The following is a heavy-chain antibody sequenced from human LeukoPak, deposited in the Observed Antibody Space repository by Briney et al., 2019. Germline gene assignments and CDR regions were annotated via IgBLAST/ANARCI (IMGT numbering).Heavy chain of an antibody. J-gene: IGHJ5*02. D-gene: IGHD3-10*01. CDR1: GYTFTGYY. Sequence: ASVKVSCKASGYTFTGYYMHWVRQAPGQGLEWMGWINPNSGGTNYAQRFQGRVTMTRDTSASTAYMELSSLRSEDTAVYYCARDRYGSGRNWFDPWGQGTLVTVSS. V-gene: IGHV1-2*02. CDR3: ARDRYGSGRNWFDP. CDR2: INPNSGGT.